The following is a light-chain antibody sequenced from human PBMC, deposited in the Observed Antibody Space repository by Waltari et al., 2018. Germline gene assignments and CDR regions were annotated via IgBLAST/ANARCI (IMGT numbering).Light chain of an antibody. V-gene: IGKV1-39*01. Sequence: DLQMTQSPSSLSASVGDRVTISGRASKNIRSYLSWYQQKPGIAPKLVIYAESTLQSGVPSRFSGSGSGTNFTLTITSLQAEDFATYFCQASYTTPYSFGQGTKVEIK. CDR1: KNIRSY. CDR3: QASYTTPYS. J-gene: IGKJ2*03. CDR2: AES.